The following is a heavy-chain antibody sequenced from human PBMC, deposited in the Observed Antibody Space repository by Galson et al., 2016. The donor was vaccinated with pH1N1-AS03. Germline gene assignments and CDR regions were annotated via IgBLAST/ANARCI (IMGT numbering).Heavy chain of an antibody. CDR1: GFTFSSYA. D-gene: IGHD5/OR15-5a*01. CDR2: ISGSGGTT. CDR3: AKAPNAVSTGGEY. Sequence: SLRLSCAASGFTFSSYAMSWVRQAPGKGLEWVSAISGSGGTTYYADSVKGRFTISRDNSKNTLYLQMNSLAAADTAVYYCAKAPNAVSTGGEYWGQGTLVTVSP. V-gene: IGHV3-23*01. J-gene: IGHJ4*02.